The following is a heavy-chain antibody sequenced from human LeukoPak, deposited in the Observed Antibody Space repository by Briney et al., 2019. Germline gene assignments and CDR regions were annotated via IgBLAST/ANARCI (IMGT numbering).Heavy chain of an antibody. J-gene: IGHJ4*02. CDR2: XXYDGSNK. Sequence: PGRSLRLSCAASGFTFSSYAMHWVRQAPGKGLXXXXXXXYDGSNKYYADSVKGRFTISRDNSKNTLYLQMNSLRAEDTAVYYCARGSDYYDSSGYYWFDYWGQGTLVTVSS. CDR3: ARGSDYYDSSGYYWFDY. V-gene: IGHV3-30-3*01. CDR1: GFTFSSYA. D-gene: IGHD3-22*01.